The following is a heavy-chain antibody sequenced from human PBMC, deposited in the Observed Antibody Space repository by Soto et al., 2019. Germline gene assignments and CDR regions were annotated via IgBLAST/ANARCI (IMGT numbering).Heavy chain of an antibody. J-gene: IGHJ3*02. CDR3: ASPTYYYDSSGYGDAFDI. V-gene: IGHV1-69*02. CDR1: GGTFSSSA. CDR2: IIPILGIA. Sequence: QVQLVQSGAEVKKPGSSVKVSCKASGGTFSSSAISWVRQAPGQGLEWMGRIIPILGIANYAQKFQGRVTITADKSTSTTYMELSSLRSEDTAVYYCASPTYYYDSSGYGDAFDIWGQGTMVTVSS. D-gene: IGHD3-22*01.